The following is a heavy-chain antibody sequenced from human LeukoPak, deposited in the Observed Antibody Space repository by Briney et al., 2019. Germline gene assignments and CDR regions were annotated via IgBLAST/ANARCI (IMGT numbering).Heavy chain of an antibody. D-gene: IGHD6-19*01. CDR2: ISNDGGEK. J-gene: IGHJ4*02. CDR3: ARETVAGSGFDY. CDR1: GFTFSNSA. Sequence: GGSLRLSCAASGFTFSNSAMHWVRQAPDKGLEWVAVISNDGGEKYYADSVKGRFTISRDNSKNTLCLQMNSLRAEDTAVYYCARETVAGSGFDYWGQGTLVTVSS. V-gene: IGHV3-30*04.